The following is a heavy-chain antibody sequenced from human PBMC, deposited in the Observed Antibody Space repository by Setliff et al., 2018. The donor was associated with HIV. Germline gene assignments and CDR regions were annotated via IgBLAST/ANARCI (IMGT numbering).Heavy chain of an antibody. CDR3: ARDTEMVKEGTDY. V-gene: IGHV4-34*01. D-gene: IGHD5-18*01. J-gene: IGHJ4*02. CDR1: GGSFSGYY. Sequence: PSETLSLTCAVYGGSFSGYYWSWIRQPPGKGLEWIGEINHSGSTNYNPSLKSRVTISLDTSKNQFSLRLTSVTAADTAVYYCARDTEMVKEGTDYWGQGTLVTVSS. CDR2: INHSGST.